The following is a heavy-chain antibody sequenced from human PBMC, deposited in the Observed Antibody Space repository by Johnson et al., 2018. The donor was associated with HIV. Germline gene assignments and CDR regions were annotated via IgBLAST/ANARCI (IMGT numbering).Heavy chain of an antibody. CDR1: GFTFSDYY. J-gene: IGHJ3*02. D-gene: IGHD2-15*01. V-gene: IGHV3-11*04. Sequence: QVQLVESGGGLVKPGGSLKLSCATSGFTFSDYYMSWIRQAPGKGLEWLSYISNSAITLYYADSVKGRFSISRDNAKSSVYLQMNSLRAEDTAVYYCARDLRVVVAAPIGAATSHVFDIWGQGTMVTVSS. CDR2: ISNSAITL. CDR3: ARDLRVVVAAPIGAATSHVFDI.